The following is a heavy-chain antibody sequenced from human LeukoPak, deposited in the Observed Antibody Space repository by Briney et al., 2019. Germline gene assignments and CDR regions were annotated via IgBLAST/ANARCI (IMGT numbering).Heavy chain of an antibody. CDR3: ARENTIFGRGAFDI. Sequence: SETLSLTCTVSGGSISSSSYYWGWIRQPPGKGLEWIGSIYYSGSTYYNPSLKSRVTISVDTSKNQFSLKLSSVTAADTAVYYCARENTIFGRGAFDIWGQGTMVTVSS. CDR1: GGSISSSSYY. D-gene: IGHD3-3*01. CDR2: IYYSGST. J-gene: IGHJ3*02. V-gene: IGHV4-39*02.